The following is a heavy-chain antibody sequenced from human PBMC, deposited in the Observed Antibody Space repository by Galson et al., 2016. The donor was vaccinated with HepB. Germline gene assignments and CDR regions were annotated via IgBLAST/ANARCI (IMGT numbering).Heavy chain of an antibody. CDR3: TKAIPKSPSHYYYGMDV. CDR2: IRSKANNYAI. J-gene: IGHJ6*02. CDR1: DFTFSGST. V-gene: IGHV3-73*01. Sequence: SLRLSCAASDFTFSGSTMHWVRQASGKGLEWVGCIRSKANNYAITYAASVKGRFTISRDDSKNTAYLQMNSLRPEDTALYYCTKAIPKSPSHYYYGMDVWGQGTTVTVSS. D-gene: IGHD2-2*02.